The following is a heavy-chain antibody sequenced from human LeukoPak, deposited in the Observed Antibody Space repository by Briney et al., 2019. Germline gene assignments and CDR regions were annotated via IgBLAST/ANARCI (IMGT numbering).Heavy chain of an antibody. Sequence: SVKVSCKASGGTFSSYTISWVRQAPGQGLEWMGRIIPILGIANYAQKFQGRVTITAEKSTSTAYMELSSLRSEDAAVYYCARALWYMTTVTYNWFDPWGQGTLVTVSS. D-gene: IGHD4-11*01. CDR1: GGTFSSYT. J-gene: IGHJ5*02. V-gene: IGHV1-69*02. CDR3: ARALWYMTTVTYNWFDP. CDR2: IIPILGIA.